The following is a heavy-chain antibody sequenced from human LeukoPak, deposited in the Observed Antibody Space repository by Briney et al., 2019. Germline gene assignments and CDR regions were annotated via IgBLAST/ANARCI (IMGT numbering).Heavy chain of an antibody. V-gene: IGHV4-39*01. CDR3: ARRRYYDGSGYLE. D-gene: IGHD3-22*01. CDR1: GDSVSRSDSY. CDR2: IYYSGRT. J-gene: IGHJ1*01. Sequence: SETLCLTCSVSGDSVSRSDSYWDWIRQPPGKGPEWIGTIYYSGRTYYSPSLKSRVTMSVDPSNNQFSLNLRSVTAADTALYYCARRRYYDGSGYLEWGQGTLLSVSS.